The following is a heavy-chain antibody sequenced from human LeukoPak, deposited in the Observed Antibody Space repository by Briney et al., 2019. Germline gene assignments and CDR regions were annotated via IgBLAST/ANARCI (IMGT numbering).Heavy chain of an antibody. CDR3: ARVEGPSIFGVIDY. V-gene: IGHV1-18*01. D-gene: IGHD3-3*01. CDR1: GYTFRSYG. CDR2: ISVYNGDT. J-gene: IGHJ4*02. Sequence: ASVKVSCKASGYTFRSYGIHWVRQAPGQGLEWMGWISVYNGDTNYAQKLQGRVTMTTDTSTSTAYMEVRSLRSDDTAVYFCARVEGPSIFGVIDYWGQGTLVTISS.